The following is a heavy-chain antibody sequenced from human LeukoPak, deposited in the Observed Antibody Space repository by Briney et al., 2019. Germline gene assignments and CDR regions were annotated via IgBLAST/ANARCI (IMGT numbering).Heavy chain of an antibody. CDR2: IYASGNT. Sequence: SETLSLTCTVSGASISDYYWSWIRQPPGKGLEWIGRIYASGNTNYNTSLKGRVTMTVDTPKNQFSLNLSSVTAADTAVYYCARGRGSSWYYFDSWGQGTLVTVSS. J-gene: IGHJ4*02. CDR1: GASISDYY. CDR3: ARGRGSSWYYFDS. D-gene: IGHD6-13*01. V-gene: IGHV4-4*07.